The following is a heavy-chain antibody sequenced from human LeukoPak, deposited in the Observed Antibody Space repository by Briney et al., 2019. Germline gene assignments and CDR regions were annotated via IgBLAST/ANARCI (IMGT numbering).Heavy chain of an antibody. CDR1: ELNDNSFY. J-gene: IGHJ4*02. CDR3: MSGDWDSPTDY. V-gene: IGHV3-66*01. D-gene: IGHD2-21*02. Sequence: GRSLILYGASSELNDNSFYMSGVRQSPGEWLDGVSIVYIGGGTYYADSVKGRFIISRDNSKNTVFLQMNSLRAEDTAIYYCMSGDWDSPTDYWGQGTLVTVSP. CDR2: VYIGGGT.